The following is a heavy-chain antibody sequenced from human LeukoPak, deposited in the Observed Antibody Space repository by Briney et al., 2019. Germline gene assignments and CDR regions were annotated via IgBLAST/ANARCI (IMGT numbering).Heavy chain of an antibody. CDR3: ARDWRVAYYYDSSGHP. J-gene: IGHJ5*02. CDR2: IYYSGST. V-gene: IGHV4-30-4*08. D-gene: IGHD3-22*01. CDR1: GGSISSGDYY. Sequence: SETLSLTCTVSGGSISSGDYYWSWIRQPPGKGLEWIGYIYYSGSTYYNPSLKSRVTISVDTSKNQFSLKLSPVTAADTAVYYCARDWRVAYYYDSSGHPWGQGTLVTVSS.